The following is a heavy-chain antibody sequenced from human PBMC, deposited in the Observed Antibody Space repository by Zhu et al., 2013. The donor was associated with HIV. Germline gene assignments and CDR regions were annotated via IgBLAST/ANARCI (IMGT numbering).Heavy chain of an antibody. CDR3: ARERGHCKNTGCYQWFDP. Sequence: QVQLQESGPGLVKPSEPPVPHLHCVWLPHQQWLLLGLGPAVPREGTGVDWDYLSYGSTYSNPSLRSRLAMSMDTSKNQFSLSLYSVTAADTAVYYCARERGHCKNTGCYQWFDPWGQGTLVAVFS. J-gene: IGHJ5*02. V-gene: IGHV4-38-2*02. CDR1: LPHQQWLL. D-gene: IGHD2-2*01. CDR2: LSYGST.